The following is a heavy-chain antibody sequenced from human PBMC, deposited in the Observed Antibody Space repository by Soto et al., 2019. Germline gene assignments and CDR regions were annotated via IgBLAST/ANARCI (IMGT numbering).Heavy chain of an antibody. D-gene: IGHD5-18*01. J-gene: IGHJ5*02. V-gene: IGHV4-39*01. CDR3: ARLAHSYGWVDH. CDR2: IYDSGST. Sequence: SETLSLTCTVSGGSISRSGYFWGWIRQPPGKGLEWIATIYDSGSTYYNASLRSRVTISVDTSKNQFSLKLSSLTAADTAVYYCARLAHSYGWVDHWGLGTLVTVSS. CDR1: GGSISRSGYF.